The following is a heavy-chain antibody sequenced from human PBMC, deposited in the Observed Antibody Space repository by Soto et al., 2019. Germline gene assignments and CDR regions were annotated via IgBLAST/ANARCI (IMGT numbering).Heavy chain of an antibody. CDR3: ASREKVDAFDV. CDR1: GGSFSSYD. Sequence: QVQLVQSGAEVKKPGSSVKVSCKASGGSFSSYDIAWVRQASGQGLEWMGGIVPIFGSTNYAQRFRGRVTITPDKFTNTVYMELTSLTSEDTAVDYCASREKVDAFDVWGQGTRVTVSS. V-gene: IGHV1-69*06. D-gene: IGHD1-26*01. CDR2: IVPIFGST. J-gene: IGHJ3*01.